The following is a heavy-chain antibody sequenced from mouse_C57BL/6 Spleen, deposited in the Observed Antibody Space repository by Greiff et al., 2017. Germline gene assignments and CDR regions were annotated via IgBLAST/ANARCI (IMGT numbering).Heavy chain of an antibody. Sequence: VKLQESGAELARPGASVKLSCKASGYTFTSYGISWVKQRTGQGLEWIGEIYPRSGNTYYNEKFKGKATLTADKSSSTAYMELRSLTSEDSAVYFCARGGTGYFDVWGTGTTVTVSS. CDR2: IYPRSGNT. CDR1: GYTFTSYG. D-gene: IGHD2-14*01. J-gene: IGHJ1*03. V-gene: IGHV1-81*01. CDR3: ARGGTGYFDV.